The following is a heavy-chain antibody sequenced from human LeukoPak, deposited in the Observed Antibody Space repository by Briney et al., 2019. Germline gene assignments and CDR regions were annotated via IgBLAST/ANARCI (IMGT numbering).Heavy chain of an antibody. CDR3: ASVLRQGYGDYPLRPPYYYYYMDV. V-gene: IGHV3-48*01. CDR1: GFTFSSYS. D-gene: IGHD4-17*01. J-gene: IGHJ6*03. Sequence: GGSLRLSCAASGFTFSSYSMNWVRQAPGKGLEWVSYISSSSSTIYYADSVKGRFTISRDNAKNSLYLQMNSLRAEDTAVYYCASVLRQGYGDYPLRPPYYYYYMDVWGKGTTVTISS. CDR2: ISSSSSTI.